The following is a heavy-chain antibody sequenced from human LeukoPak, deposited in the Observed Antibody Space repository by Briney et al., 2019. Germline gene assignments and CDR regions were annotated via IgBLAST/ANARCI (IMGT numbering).Heavy chain of an antibody. CDR2: ISAYNGNT. J-gene: IGHJ3*02. D-gene: IGHD3-10*01. V-gene: IGHV1-18*04. CDR3: ARVFRGGAFDI. Sequence: ASVKVSCKASAYTLTSYGISWVRRAPGQGLEWMGWISAYNGNTNFAEKLQGRVTMTTDTSTSTAYMELRSLRFDDTGVYYCARVFRGGAFDIWGQRTMVTVSS. CDR1: AYTLTSYG.